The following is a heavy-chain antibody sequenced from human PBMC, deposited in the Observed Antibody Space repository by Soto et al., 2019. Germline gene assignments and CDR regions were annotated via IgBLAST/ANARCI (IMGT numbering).Heavy chain of an antibody. J-gene: IGHJ5*02. D-gene: IGHD6-6*01. CDR2: INHSGST. CDR3: ARGGIAARSEYRWFDP. CDR1: GGSFSGYY. Sequence: SETLSLTCAVYGGSFSGYYWSWIRQPPGKGLEWIGEINHSGSTNYNPSLKSRVTISVDTSKNQFSLKLSSVTAAGTAVYYCARGGIAARSEYRWFDPWGQGTLVTVSS. V-gene: IGHV4-34*01.